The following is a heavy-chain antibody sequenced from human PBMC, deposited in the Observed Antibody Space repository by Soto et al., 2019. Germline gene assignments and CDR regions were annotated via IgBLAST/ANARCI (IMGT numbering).Heavy chain of an antibody. J-gene: IGHJ4*02. D-gene: IGHD6-19*01. CDR1: GGSFSGYY. CDR2: INHSGGT. CDR3: AREPSSGWYRNRNFDY. Sequence: QVQLQQWGAGLLKPSETLSLTCAVYGGSFSGYYWSWIRQPPGKGLEWIGEINHSGGTNYNPSLKSRVTISVDTSKNQFSLKLSSVTAADTAVYYCAREPSSGWYRNRNFDYWGQGTLVTVSS. V-gene: IGHV4-34*01.